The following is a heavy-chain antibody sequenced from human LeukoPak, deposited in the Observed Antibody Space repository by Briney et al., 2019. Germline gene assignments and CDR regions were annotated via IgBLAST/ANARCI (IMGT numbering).Heavy chain of an antibody. Sequence: GGSLRLSCAASGFTFSSYAMSWVRQAPGKGLEWVSTISGSGAGTYYADSVKGRFTVSRDNPKNTLYLQMNSLRAEDTAIYYCAKGTRGSGTSYNDDYWGQGTLVTVSS. V-gene: IGHV3-23*01. D-gene: IGHD3-10*01. CDR3: AKGTRGSGTSYNDDY. CDR2: ISGSGAGT. CDR1: GFTFSSYA. J-gene: IGHJ4*02.